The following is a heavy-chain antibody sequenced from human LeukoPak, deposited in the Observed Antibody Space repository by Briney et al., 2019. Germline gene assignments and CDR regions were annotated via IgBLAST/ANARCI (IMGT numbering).Heavy chain of an antibody. CDR1: GDSISSGDHY. Sequence: SETLSLTCTVSGDSISSGDHYWGWIRQPPGKGLEWIGYIYFSGTTYYNPSLKSRVTISVDTSKNQFSLKLSSVTAADTAVYYCVRVLRNLDWFAAGNDYWGQGALVTVSS. V-gene: IGHV4-30-4*01. D-gene: IGHD3-9*01. CDR3: VRVLRNLDWFAAGNDY. J-gene: IGHJ4*02. CDR2: IYFSGTT.